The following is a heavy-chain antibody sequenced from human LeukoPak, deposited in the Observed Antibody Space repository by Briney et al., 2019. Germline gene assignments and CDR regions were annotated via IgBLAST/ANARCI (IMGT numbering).Heavy chain of an antibody. J-gene: IGHJ4*02. Sequence: PGGSLRLSCTASGLTFNINTLNWVRQAPGKGLEWLSSIDSGGSSKYYADSVRGRFIISRDNAKKSLSLQMNSLRAEDTAFYYCVRGDRRDFWGQGTLVTVSS. CDR3: VRGDRRDF. D-gene: IGHD2-21*02. CDR2: IDSGGSSK. CDR1: GLTFNINT. V-gene: IGHV3-21*01.